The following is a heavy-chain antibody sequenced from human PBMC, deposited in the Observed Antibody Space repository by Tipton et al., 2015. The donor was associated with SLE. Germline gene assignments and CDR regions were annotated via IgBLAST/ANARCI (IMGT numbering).Heavy chain of an antibody. CDR2: ISSSSSYI. CDR3: ATWGTSDSSAPGY. Sequence: GSLRLSCAASGFTFSSYSMNWVRQAPGKGLEWVSSISSSSSYIYYAVSVKGRFTISRDNAKNSLYLKMNSLRAEDTAVYYCATWGTSDSSAPGYWGQGTLVTVSS. V-gene: IGHV3-21*03. J-gene: IGHJ4*02. D-gene: IGHD3-22*01. CDR1: GFTFSSYS.